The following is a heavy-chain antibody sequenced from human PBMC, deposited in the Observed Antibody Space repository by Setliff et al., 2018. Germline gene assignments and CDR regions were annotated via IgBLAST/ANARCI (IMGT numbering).Heavy chain of an antibody. V-gene: IGHV3-33*08. CDR2: IWYDGSNK. CDR1: GFTFSSYG. J-gene: IGHJ4*02. CDR3: ASLGSYPTRADY. D-gene: IGHD1-26*01. Sequence: GGSLRLSCAASGFTFSSYGMHWVRQAPGKGLEWVAVIWYDGSNKYYADSVKGRFTISRDNSKNTLYFQMNSLRAEDTAVYYCASLGSYPTRADYWGQGTLVTVSS.